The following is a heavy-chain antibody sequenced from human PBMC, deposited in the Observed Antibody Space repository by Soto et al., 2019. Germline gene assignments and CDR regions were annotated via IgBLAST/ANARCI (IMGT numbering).Heavy chain of an antibody. CDR2: ISSNGGTT. V-gene: IGHV3-64*01. CDR3: VRRVSGNYDY. J-gene: IGHJ4*02. Sequence: EVQLAESGGGMVQPGGSLRLSFVASGFTFSSYDMHWVRQAPGKGLEYVSSISSNGGTTYYGNSVKGRFTISRDNSKNTLYLQMGSLRAEDMAVYYCVRRVSGNYDYWSQGTLVTVSS. D-gene: IGHD1-7*01. CDR1: GFTFSSYD.